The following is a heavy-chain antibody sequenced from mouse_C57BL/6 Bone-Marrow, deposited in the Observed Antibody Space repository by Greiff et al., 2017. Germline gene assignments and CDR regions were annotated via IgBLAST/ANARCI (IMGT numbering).Heavy chain of an antibody. CDR1: GYAFSSYW. CDR3: AREIYYYGSRYFDV. CDR2: IYPGDGDT. D-gene: IGHD1-1*01. J-gene: IGHJ1*03. V-gene: IGHV1-80*01. Sequence: QVQLQQSGAELVKPGASVKISCKASGYAFSSYWMNWVKQRPGKGLEWIGQIYPGDGDTNYNGKFKGKATLTADKSSITAYMQLSSLTSEDSAVYFCAREIYYYGSRYFDVWGTGTTVTVSS.